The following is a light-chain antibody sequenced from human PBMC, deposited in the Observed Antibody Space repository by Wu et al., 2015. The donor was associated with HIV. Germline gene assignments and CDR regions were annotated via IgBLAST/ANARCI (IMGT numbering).Light chain of an antibody. CDR2: KAS. CDR1: QNINSW. Sequence: DIQMTQSPSSLSASVGDRVTITCRASQNINSWLAWYQQKPGKAPKLLIDKASSLQSGVPSRFSGSGSGTEFTLSISSLQPDDFATYYCQQYDTYCVFGGGTK. CDR3: QQYDTYCV. V-gene: IGKV1-5*03. J-gene: IGKJ4*01.